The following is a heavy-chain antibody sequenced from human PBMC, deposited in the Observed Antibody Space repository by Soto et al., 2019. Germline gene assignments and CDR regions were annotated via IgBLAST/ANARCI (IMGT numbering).Heavy chain of an antibody. V-gene: IGHV3-23*01. CDR2: ISGSGGST. Sequence: PGGSLRLSCAASGFTFSSYAMSWVRQAPGNGLEWVSAISGSGGSTYYADSVKGRFTISRDNSKNTLYLQMNSLRAEDTAVYYCAKDPFHLRFLEWLRSGENWFDPWGQGTLVTVSS. J-gene: IGHJ5*02. CDR3: AKDPFHLRFLEWLRSGENWFDP. D-gene: IGHD3-3*01. CDR1: GFTFSSYA.